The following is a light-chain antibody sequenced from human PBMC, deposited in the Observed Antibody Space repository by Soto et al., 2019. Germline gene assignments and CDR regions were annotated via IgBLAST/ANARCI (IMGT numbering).Light chain of an antibody. CDR1: SSDVGGYNY. V-gene: IGLV2-11*01. Sequence: QSALTQPRSVSGSPGQSVTISCTGTSSDVGGYNYVSWYQQHPGKAPKLMIYDVSKRPSGVPDRFSGSKSGNTASLTISGLQAEDEADYYCCSYAGSYTSSHVFGTGTKVTVL. CDR2: DVS. J-gene: IGLJ1*01. CDR3: CSYAGSYTSSHV.